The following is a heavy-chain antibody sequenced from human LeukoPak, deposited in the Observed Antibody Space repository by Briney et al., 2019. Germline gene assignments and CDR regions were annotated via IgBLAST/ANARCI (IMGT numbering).Heavy chain of an antibody. J-gene: IGHJ4*02. CDR1: GFIFSDYY. V-gene: IGHV3-11*01. D-gene: IGHD3-9*01. CDR2: ISSSGSTI. Sequence: PGGSLRLSCAASGFIFSDYYMSWIRQAPGKGLEWVSYISSSGSTIYYADSVRGRFTISRDNAKNSLYLQMNSLRAEDTAVYYCAGASLTYYDILTGYYDYWGQGTLVTVCS. CDR3: AGASLTYYDILTGYYDY.